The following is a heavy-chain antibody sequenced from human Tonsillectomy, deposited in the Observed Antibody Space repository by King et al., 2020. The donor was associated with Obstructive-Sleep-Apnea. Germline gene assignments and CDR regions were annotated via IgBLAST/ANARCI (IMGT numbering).Heavy chain of an antibody. CDR1: GFTFSSYD. J-gene: IGHJ4*02. V-gene: IGHV3-13*01. Sequence: VQLVESGGGLVQPGGSLRLSCAAPGFTFSSYDIHWGRQTAGKGLEWVSAIGTAGDTYYPGSVKGRFTIPRENAKNSLYLQMNSLRAGDTAVYYCARRAGGSGSWEYYFDYWGQGTLVTVSS. CDR3: ARRAGGSGSWEYYFDY. CDR2: IGTAGDT. D-gene: IGHD3-10*01.